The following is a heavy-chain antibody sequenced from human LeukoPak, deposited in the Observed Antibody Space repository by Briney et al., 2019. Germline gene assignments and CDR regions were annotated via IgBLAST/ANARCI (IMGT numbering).Heavy chain of an antibody. CDR3: AKGIGQQLEYYFDY. J-gene: IGHJ4*02. CDR2: ISWNSGSI. D-gene: IGHD6-13*01. Sequence: GRSLRLSCAASGFTFDDYAMHWVRQAPGKGLEWVSGISWNSGSIGYADSVKGRFTISRDNAKNSLYLQMNSLRAEDMALYYCAKGIGQQLEYYFDYWGQGTLVTVSS. CDR1: GFTFDDYA. V-gene: IGHV3-9*03.